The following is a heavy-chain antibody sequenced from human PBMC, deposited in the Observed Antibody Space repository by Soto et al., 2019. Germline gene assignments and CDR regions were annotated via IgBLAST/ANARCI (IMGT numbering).Heavy chain of an antibody. CDR1: GFTFRDYY. CDR3: AREYYYTMDV. J-gene: IGHJ6*02. V-gene: IGHV3-11*05. Sequence: QVQLVESGEGLVRPGGSLRLSCEASGFTFRDYYMTWFRQAPGKGLEWLSYIDSSTKYTNYADSVKGRFTISRDNAKNSLYLHMNMRRAYDTAVYYCAREYYYTMDVWGQGNMVTVSS. CDR2: IDSSTKYT.